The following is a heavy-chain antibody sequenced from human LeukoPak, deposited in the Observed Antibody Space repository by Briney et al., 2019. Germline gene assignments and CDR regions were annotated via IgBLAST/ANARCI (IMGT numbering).Heavy chain of an antibody. J-gene: IGHJ4*02. CDR2: ISSSGSTI. CDR3: ARDGIVGATDY. Sequence: GGSLRLSCAASGFTFSDYYMSWIRQAPGKGLEWVSYISSSGSTIYYADSVKGRFTISRDNSENTVYLQMNSLRAEDTAVYYCARDGIVGATDYWGQGTLVTVSS. D-gene: IGHD1-26*01. CDR1: GFTFSDYY. V-gene: IGHV3-11*01.